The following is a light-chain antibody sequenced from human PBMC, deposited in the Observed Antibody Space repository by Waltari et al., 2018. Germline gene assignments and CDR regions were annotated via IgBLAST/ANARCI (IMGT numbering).Light chain of an antibody. CDR2: DAS. J-gene: IGKJ1*01. V-gene: IGKV1-5*01. CDR3: QQYNTYPWT. CDR1: QSISSW. Sequence: DIQMTQSPSTVSASVGDRVTITCRASQSISSWLAWYQQKPGKAPKLLIYDASSLESWVPSRCSGSGSGTEFTLTISSLQPDDFAAYYCQQYNTYPWTFGQGTKVEIK.